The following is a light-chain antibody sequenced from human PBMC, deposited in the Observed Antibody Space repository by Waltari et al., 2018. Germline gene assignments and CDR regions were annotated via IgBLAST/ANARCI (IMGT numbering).Light chain of an antibody. CDR1: YSNIGNNV. CDR3: AAWDDSLNGQWV. Sequence: SVLTQPPSASGTPGQRVTISCSGTYSNIGNNVVNWYQQLPGKAPKLLIVGNDQRPSGVPDRCSGSKSGSSASLAIGGLQSEEEADYDCAAWDDSLNGQWVIGGGTKVTV. V-gene: IGLV1-44*01. J-gene: IGLJ3*02. CDR2: GND.